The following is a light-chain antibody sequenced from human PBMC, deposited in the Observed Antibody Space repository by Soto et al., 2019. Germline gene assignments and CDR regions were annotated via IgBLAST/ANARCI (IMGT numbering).Light chain of an antibody. Sequence: QSALAQPPSVSGAPGQRVTISCTGSSSNIGAGYDVHWYQQRPGTAPKLLIFGNINRPSGVPDRFSGSKSGTSASLAITGLQDEDEGDYYCQSDDSTLSARYVFGTGTKVTVL. V-gene: IGLV1-40*01. CDR3: QSDDSTLSARYV. CDR2: GNI. J-gene: IGLJ1*01. CDR1: SSNIGAGYD.